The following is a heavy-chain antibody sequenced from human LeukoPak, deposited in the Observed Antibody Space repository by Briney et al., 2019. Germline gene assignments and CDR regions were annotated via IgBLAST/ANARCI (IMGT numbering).Heavy chain of an antibody. J-gene: IGHJ4*02. CDR2: ISSTSATI. Sequence: GGSLRLSCAASGFTFSSYSMNWVRQAPGKGLEWISYISSTSATIYYADSVKGRFTISRDNAKNSLYLQMNGLRPEDTAVYYCAKIWFGEDSWGQGTQVTVSS. CDR1: GFTFSSYS. D-gene: IGHD3-10*01. CDR3: AKIWFGEDS. V-gene: IGHV3-48*01.